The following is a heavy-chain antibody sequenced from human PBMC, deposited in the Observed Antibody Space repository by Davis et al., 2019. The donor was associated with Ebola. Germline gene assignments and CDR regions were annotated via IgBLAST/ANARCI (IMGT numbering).Heavy chain of an antibody. J-gene: IGHJ6*02. CDR3: ARDRGRSGPNGHYYYGMDV. CDR2: IYHSGST. Sequence: MPSETLSLTCTVPGGSISSYYWSWIRQPPGKGLEWIGYIYHSGSTYYNPSLKSRVTISVDRSKNQFSLKLSSVTAADTAVYYCARDRGRSGPNGHYYYGMDVWGQGTTVTVSS. V-gene: IGHV4-59*12. CDR1: GGSISSYY. D-gene: IGHD3-3*01.